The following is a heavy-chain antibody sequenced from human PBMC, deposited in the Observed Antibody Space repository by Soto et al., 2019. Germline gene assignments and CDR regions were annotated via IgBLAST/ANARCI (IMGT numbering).Heavy chain of an antibody. CDR3: ARDSRGYCSSTSCFNWFDP. Sequence: QVQLVQSGAEVTKPGASVKVSCKASGYTFTSYGISWVRQAPGQGLEGMGWISAYNGNTNYAQKLQGRVTMTTDTSTSTAYMELRSLGSDDTAVYYCARDSRGYCSSTSCFNWFDPWGQGTLVTVSS. CDR2: ISAYNGNT. D-gene: IGHD2-2*01. V-gene: IGHV1-18*01. CDR1: GYTFTSYG. J-gene: IGHJ5*02.